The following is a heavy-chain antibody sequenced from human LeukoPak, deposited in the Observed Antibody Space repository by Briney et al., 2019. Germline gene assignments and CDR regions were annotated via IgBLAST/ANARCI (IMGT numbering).Heavy chain of an antibody. CDR1: GGSISSSSYY. D-gene: IGHD3-16*01. J-gene: IGHJ5*02. Sequence: SETLSLTCTVSGGSISSSSYYWGWIRQPPGKGLEWIGSIYYSGSTYYNPSLKSRVTISVDTSKNQFSLKLSSVTAADTAVYYCAVEITFGAENWFDPWGQGTLVTVSS. V-gene: IGHV4-39*07. CDR3: AVEITFGAENWFDP. CDR2: IYYSGST.